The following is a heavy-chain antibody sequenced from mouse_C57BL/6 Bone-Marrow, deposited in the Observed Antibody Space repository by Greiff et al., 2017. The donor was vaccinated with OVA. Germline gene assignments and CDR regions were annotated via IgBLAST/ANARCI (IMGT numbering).Heavy chain of an antibody. V-gene: IGHV1-81*01. CDR3: ARGWVGMDY. Sequence: VMLVESGAELARPGASVKLSCKASGYTFTSYGISWVKQRTGQGLEWIGEIYPRSGNTYYNEKFKGKATLTADKSSSTAYMELRSLTSEDSAVYFCARGWVGMDYWGQGTSVTVSS. CDR1: GYTFTSYG. CDR2: IYPRSGNT. D-gene: IGHD1-1*01. J-gene: IGHJ4*01.